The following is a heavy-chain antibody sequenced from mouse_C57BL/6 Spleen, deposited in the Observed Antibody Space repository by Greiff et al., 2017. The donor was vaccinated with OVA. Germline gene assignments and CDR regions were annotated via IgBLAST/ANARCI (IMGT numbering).Heavy chain of an antibody. CDR1: GYTFTDYY. D-gene: IGHD2-5*01. Sequence: VMLVESGAELVRPGASVKLSCKASGYTFTDYYINWVKQRPGQGLAWIARIYPGSGNTYYNEKFKGKATLTAEKSSSTAYMQLSSLTSEDSAVYFCARWNYSNYDDYWGQGTTLTVSS. CDR3: ARWNYSNYDDY. J-gene: IGHJ2*01. V-gene: IGHV1-76*01. CDR2: IYPGSGNT.